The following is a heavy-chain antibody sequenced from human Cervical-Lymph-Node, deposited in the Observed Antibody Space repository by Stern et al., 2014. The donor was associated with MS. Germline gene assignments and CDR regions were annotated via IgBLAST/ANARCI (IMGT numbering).Heavy chain of an antibody. V-gene: IGHV1-69*09. Sequence: QVQLVESGAEVKKPGSSVKVSCKASGGTFSFSSYAISWVRQAPGQGPEWMGRIIPILGVPLYAQKFQGRVTITAQKSTSTAYMELSSLISEDTAVYYCAREKNEYFRSYHGMDVWGQGTTVTVSS. D-gene: IGHD2/OR15-2a*01. CDR1: GGTFSFSSYA. CDR2: IIPILGVP. J-gene: IGHJ6*02. CDR3: AREKNEYFRSYHGMDV.